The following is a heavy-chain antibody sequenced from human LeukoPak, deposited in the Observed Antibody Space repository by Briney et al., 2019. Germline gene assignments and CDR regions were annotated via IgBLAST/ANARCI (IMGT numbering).Heavy chain of an antibody. V-gene: IGHV1-69*05. J-gene: IGHJ5*02. CDR2: IIPIFGTA. D-gene: IGHD2-15*01. CDR3: ARGSPYRSGGSCYSAWFDP. CDR1: GGTFSSYA. Sequence: GSSVKVSCKASGGTFSSYAISWVRQAPGQGLEWMGGIIPIFGTANYAQKFQGRVTITTDESTSTAYMELSSLRSEDTAVYYCARGSPYRSGGSCYSAWFDPWGQGTLVTVSS.